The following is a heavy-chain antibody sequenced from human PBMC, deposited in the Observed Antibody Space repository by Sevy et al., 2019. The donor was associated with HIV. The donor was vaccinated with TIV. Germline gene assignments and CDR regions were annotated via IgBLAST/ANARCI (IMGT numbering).Heavy chain of an antibody. CDR1: GGSFSGYF. D-gene: IGHD2-2*01. V-gene: IGHV4-34*01. CDR3: ARSPPIVVVPGAPSWFDP. CDR2: INHSGST. J-gene: IGHJ5*02. Sequence: SETLSLTCAVHGGSFSGYFWNWIRQPPGKGLEWIGEINHSGSTNYNPSLKSRVTISVDTSKNQFSLKLSSVTAADTAVYYCARSPPIVVVPGAPSWFDPWGQGTLVTVSS.